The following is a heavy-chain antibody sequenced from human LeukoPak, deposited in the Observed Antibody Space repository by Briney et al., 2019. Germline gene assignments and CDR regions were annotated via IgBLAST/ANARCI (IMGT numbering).Heavy chain of an antibody. D-gene: IGHD3-16*01. CDR1: GFTFSNSA. CDR3: AKGGGGLFDY. V-gene: IGHV3-23*01. CDR2: ISGGGGST. Sequence: GGSLRLSCAASGFTFSNSAMSWVRQAPGKGLEWVSGISGGGGSTYYADSVEGRFTISRDNSKNTLYLQMNSLRAEDTAIYYCAKGGGGLFDYWGQGTLVTVSS. J-gene: IGHJ4*02.